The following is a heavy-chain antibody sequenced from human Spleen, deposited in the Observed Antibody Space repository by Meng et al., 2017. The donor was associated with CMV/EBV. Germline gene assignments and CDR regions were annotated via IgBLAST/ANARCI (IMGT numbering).Heavy chain of an antibody. Sequence: GESLKISCAASGFTFSSYEMNWVRQAPGKGLEWVSVIYSGGSSTYYADSVKGRFTISRDNSKNTLYLQMNSLRAEDTAVYYCAKQTYWGSGAMDVWGQGTTVTVSS. J-gene: IGHJ6*02. V-gene: IGHV3-23*03. CDR1: GFTFSSYE. D-gene: IGHD7-27*01. CDR2: IYSGGSST. CDR3: AKQTYWGSGAMDV.